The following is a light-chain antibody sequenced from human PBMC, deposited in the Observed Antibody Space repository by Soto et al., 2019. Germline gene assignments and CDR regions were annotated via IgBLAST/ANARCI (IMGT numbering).Light chain of an antibody. CDR2: AAS. V-gene: IGKV3-15*01. J-gene: IGKJ4*01. CDR3: QQYNVWPLT. CDR1: QSVGSN. Sequence: EIVMTQSAATLSVSPGERATLSCRPSQSVGSNLAWYQQKPGQAPRLLIYAASTKATGIPARFSGSGSGTDFTLTISSLQSDDFEVYYCQQYNVWPLTFGGGTKVEIE.